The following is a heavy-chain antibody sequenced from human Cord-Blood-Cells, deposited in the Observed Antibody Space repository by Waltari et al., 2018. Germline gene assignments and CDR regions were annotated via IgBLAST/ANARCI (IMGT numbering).Heavy chain of an antibody. V-gene: IGHV3-21*01. D-gene: IGHD3-10*01. CDR3: ARSGYFGDAFDI. Sequence: EVQLVESGGGLVKPGGSLRLSCPASGFTFRSYSMNWVRQAPGKGLEWVSSISSSSSYIYYADSVKGRVTISRDNAKNSLYLQMNSLRAEDTAVYYCARSGYFGDAFDIWGQGTMVTVSS. CDR2: ISSSSSYI. CDR1: GFTFRSYS. J-gene: IGHJ3*02.